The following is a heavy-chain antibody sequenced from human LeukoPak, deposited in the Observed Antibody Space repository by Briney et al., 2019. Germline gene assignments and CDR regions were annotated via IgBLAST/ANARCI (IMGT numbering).Heavy chain of an antibody. J-gene: IGHJ4*02. D-gene: IGHD4-23*01. CDR3: ASGIPPVVTTTEYYFDY. Sequence: SGRTYYNPSLKSRVTISVDMSKNQFSLKLSSVTAADTAVYYCASGIPPVVTTTEYYFDYWGQGTLVTVSS. CDR2: SGRT. V-gene: IGHV4-39*01.